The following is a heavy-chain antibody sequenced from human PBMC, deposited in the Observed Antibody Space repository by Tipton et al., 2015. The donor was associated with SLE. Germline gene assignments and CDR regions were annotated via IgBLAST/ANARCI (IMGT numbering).Heavy chain of an antibody. CDR3: AREFLNPVTTVHYYFPI. Sequence: LRLSCTVYGGSISSYYWSWIRQPAGGGLEWIERIHTNENTKYNPSLKSRVTMSVDTSKNHFSLKLISVTAADTSVYYCAREFLNPVTTVHYYFPICGRGTLVTVSS. V-gene: IGHV4-4*07. D-gene: IGHD4-11*01. CDR2: IHTNENT. CDR1: GGSISSYY. J-gene: IGHJ2*01.